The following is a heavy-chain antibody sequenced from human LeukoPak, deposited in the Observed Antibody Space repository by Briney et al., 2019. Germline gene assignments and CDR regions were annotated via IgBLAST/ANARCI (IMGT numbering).Heavy chain of an antibody. J-gene: IGHJ6*03. CDR1: GFTFSSYA. CDR3: ENMVRGVWVTDYYYMDV. CDR2: ISGSGGST. D-gene: IGHD3-10*01. V-gene: IGHV3-23*01. Sequence: GGSLRLSCAASGFTFSSYAMSWVRQAPGKGLEWVSAISGSGGSTYYADSVKGRFTISSDNSKNTLYLQMNSLRAEDTAVYYCENMVRGVWVTDYYYMDVWGKGTTVTVSS.